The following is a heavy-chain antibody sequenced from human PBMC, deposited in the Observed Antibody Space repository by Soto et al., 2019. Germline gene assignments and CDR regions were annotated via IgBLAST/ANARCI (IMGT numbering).Heavy chain of an antibody. CDR1: GGTFSTYG. Sequence: SVKVSCKASGGTFSTYGINWVRQAPGQGLEWMGGIIPMFGTTNYAQKLQGRVTMTTDTSTSTAYMELRSLRSDDTAVYYCARVVIGEETEYFQHWGQGTLVTVSS. D-gene: IGHD3-16*02. CDR3: ARVVIGEETEYFQH. J-gene: IGHJ1*01. V-gene: IGHV1-69*05. CDR2: IIPMFGTT.